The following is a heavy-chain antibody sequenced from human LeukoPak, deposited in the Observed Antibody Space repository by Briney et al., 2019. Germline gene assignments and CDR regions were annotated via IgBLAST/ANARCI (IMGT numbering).Heavy chain of an antibody. CDR2: ISASGTST. V-gene: IGHV3-23*01. CDR1: GFTFSSYA. Sequence: DPGGSLRLSCAASGFTFSSYAMSWVRQAPGKGLEWVSAISASGTSTYYADSVKGRFTISRDNYKHTLYLQMSSLRAEGTAVYYCAKSSIFYDSSGYYVGEKYYFDYWGQGTLVTVSS. J-gene: IGHJ4*02. D-gene: IGHD3-22*01. CDR3: AKSSIFYDSSGYYVGEKYYFDY.